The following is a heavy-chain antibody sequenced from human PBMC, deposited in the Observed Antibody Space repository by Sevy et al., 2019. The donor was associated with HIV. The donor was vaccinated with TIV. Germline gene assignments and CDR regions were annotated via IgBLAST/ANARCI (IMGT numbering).Heavy chain of an antibody. CDR3: AKDFCSSTSCYRGRNYYGMDV. V-gene: IGHV3-23*01. CDR1: GFTFNTHV. D-gene: IGHD2-2*01. Sequence: GGSLRLSCVASGFTFNTHVMNWVRQAPGKGLEWVSAISGSGGSTYYADSVKGRFTISRDNSKNTLYLQMNSLRAEDTAVYYCAKDFCSSTSCYRGRNYYGMDVWGQGTTVTVSS. CDR2: ISGSGGST. J-gene: IGHJ6*02.